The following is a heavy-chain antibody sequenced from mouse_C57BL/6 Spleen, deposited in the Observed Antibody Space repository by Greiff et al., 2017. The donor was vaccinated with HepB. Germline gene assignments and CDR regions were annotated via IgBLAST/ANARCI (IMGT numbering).Heavy chain of an antibody. CDR1: GYTFTSYW. Sequence: QVHVKQPGAELVKPGASVKLSCKASGYTFTSYWMHWVKQRPGRGLEWIGRIDPNSGGTKYNEKFKSKATLTVDKPSSTAYMQLSSLTSEDSAVYYCAREEMVKYYFDYWGQGTTLTVSS. V-gene: IGHV1-72*01. CDR2: IDPNSGGT. CDR3: AREEMVKYYFDY. J-gene: IGHJ2*01. D-gene: IGHD2-3*01.